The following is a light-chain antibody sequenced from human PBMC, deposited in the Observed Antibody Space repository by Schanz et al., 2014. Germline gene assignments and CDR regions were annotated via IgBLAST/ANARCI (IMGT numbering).Light chain of an antibody. Sequence: QSALTQPASVSGSPGQSITISCTATGSADGAFTYVSWYQQHPGKAPKLMIYDVSNRPSGVSNRFSGSKSGNTASLTISGLQAEDEADYYCSSFTSVSTVVFGPGTKLTVL. V-gene: IGLV2-14*01. J-gene: IGLJ1*01. CDR3: SSFTSVSTVV. CDR2: DVS. CDR1: GSADGAFTY.